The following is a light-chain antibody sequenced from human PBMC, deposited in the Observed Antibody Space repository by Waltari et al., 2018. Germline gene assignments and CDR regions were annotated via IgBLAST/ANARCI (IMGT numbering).Light chain of an antibody. V-gene: IGKV3-15*01. CDR3: QQYNNWPPSIT. J-gene: IGKJ5*01. CDR2: GAS. CDR1: QGVSSN. Sequence: EIVMTQSPATLSVSPGERATLSCRASQGVSSNLAWYQQKPGQAPRLLIYGASPRATGIPARFSGSGSGTEFTLTISSLQSEDFAVYYCQQYNNWPPSITFGQGTRLEIK.